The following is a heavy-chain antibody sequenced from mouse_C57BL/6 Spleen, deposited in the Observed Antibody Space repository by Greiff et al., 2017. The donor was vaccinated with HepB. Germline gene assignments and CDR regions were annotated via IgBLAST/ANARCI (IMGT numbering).Heavy chain of an antibody. CDR2: ISSGSSTI. Sequence: EVQLVESGGGLVKPGGSLKLSCAASGFTFSDYGMHWVRQAPEKGLEWVAYISSGSSTIYYADTVKGRFTISRDNAKNTLFLQMTSLRSEDTAMYYCARLGDYDGYYAMDYWGQGTSVTVSS. V-gene: IGHV5-17*01. D-gene: IGHD2-4*01. CDR3: ARLGDYDGYYAMDY. CDR1: GFTFSDYG. J-gene: IGHJ4*01.